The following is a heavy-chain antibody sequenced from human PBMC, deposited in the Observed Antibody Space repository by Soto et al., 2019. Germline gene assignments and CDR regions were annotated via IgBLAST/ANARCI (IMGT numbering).Heavy chain of an antibody. V-gene: IGHV4-59*01. J-gene: IGHJ2*01. CDR3: ARVGYSSSGFWDLDL. Sequence: PSETLSITCLVSCGSMSNYCWSWIRQPPGRGLEWMGYIYYSGNTKYNPSLKSRVTISKDTSKNQFSLNLSSVTAADTAVYYCARVGYSSSGFWDLDLWGRGSRVT. D-gene: IGHD6-13*01. CDR1: CGSMSNYC. CDR2: IYYSGNT.